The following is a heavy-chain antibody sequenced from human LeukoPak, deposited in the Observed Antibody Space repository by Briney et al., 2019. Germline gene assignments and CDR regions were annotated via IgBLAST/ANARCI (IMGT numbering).Heavy chain of an antibody. V-gene: IGHV4-59*01. CDR3: ARGRQQLVH. Sequence: SQTLSLTCTVSGGSISPYYWSWIRRPPGQGLEWIAYIYYSGSTNYSPSLKSRVTISVDTSKNQFSLKLSSVTAADTAVYYCARGRQQLVHWGQGTLVTVSS. D-gene: IGHD6-13*01. CDR2: IYYSGST. CDR1: GGSISPYY. J-gene: IGHJ4*02.